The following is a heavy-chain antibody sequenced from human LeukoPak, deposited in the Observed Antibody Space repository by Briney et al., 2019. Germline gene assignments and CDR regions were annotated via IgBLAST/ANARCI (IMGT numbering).Heavy chain of an antibody. CDR2: INPNSGGT. Sequence: ASVKASCKASGYTFTGYYMHWVRQAPGQGLEWMGWINPNSGGTNYAQKFQGRVTMTRDTSISTAYMELSRLRSDDTAVYYCASTIAAADWGFDYWGQGTLVTVSS. CDR1: GYTFTGYY. D-gene: IGHD6-13*01. V-gene: IGHV1-2*02. J-gene: IGHJ4*02. CDR3: ASTIAAADWGFDY.